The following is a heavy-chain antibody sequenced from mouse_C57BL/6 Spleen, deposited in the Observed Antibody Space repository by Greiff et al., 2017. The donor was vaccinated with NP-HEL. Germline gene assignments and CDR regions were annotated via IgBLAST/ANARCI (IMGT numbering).Heavy chain of an antibody. J-gene: IGHJ1*03. CDR3: ARERITTVVATDWYFDV. CDR1: GYTFTDYY. D-gene: IGHD1-1*01. Sequence: VQLQESGPELVKPGASVKISCKASGYTFTDYYINWVKQRPGQGLEWIGWIYPGSGNTKYNEKFKGKATLTVDTSSSTAYMQLSSLTSEDSAVYFCARERITTVVATDWYFDVWGTGTTVTVSS. V-gene: IGHV1-84*01. CDR2: IYPGSGNT.